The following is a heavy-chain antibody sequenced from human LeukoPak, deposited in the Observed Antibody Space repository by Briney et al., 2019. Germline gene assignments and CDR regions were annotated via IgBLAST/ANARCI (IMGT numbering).Heavy chain of an antibody. CDR3: VIAAAAYNWFDP. CDR1: GYSISSGYY. J-gene: IGHJ5*02. Sequence: SETLSLTCTVSGYSISSGYYWSWIRQPPGKGLEWIGEINHSGSTNYNPSLKSRVTISVDTSKNQFSLKLSSVTAADTAVYYCVIAAAAYNWFDPWGQGTLVTVSS. CDR2: INHSGST. V-gene: IGHV4-38-2*02. D-gene: IGHD6-13*01.